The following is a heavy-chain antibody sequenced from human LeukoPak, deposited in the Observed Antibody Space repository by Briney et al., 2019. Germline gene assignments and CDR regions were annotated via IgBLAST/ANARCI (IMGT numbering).Heavy chain of an antibody. V-gene: IGHV3-30*02. D-gene: IGHD3-22*01. CDR1: GFTFSSSG. J-gene: IGHJ4*02. CDR2: IRYDGSTK. CDR3: AKDQSSYDSSGYRYFNY. Sequence: GGSLRLPCAASGFTFSSSGMHWVRQAPGKGLEWVAFIRYDGSTKYYADSVKGRFTIPRDNSKNTLYLQMNSLRAEDTAVYYCAKDQSSYDSSGYRYFNYWGQGTLVTFSS.